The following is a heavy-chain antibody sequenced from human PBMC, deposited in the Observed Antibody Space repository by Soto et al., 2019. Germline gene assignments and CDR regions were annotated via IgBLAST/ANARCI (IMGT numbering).Heavy chain of an antibody. CDR1: GGTFNNYA. J-gene: IGHJ4*01. V-gene: IGHV1-69*13. CDR3: ANEDVAYCGGSTFFVFDS. Sequence: SVKVSCKASGGTFNNYAFSWVRQAPGQGLEWMGGFTPILNTPTYAQRFQNRVAITADASTTTVYMELGRLRSDDTAVYFCANEDVAYCGGSTFFVFDSWGQGTMVTVSS. D-gene: IGHD2-21*01. CDR2: FTPILNTP.